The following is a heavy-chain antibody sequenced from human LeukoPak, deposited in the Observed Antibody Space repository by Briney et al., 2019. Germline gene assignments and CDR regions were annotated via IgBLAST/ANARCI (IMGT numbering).Heavy chain of an antibody. CDR2: IWYDGSNK. J-gene: IGHJ4*02. D-gene: IGHD6-19*01. CDR3: AREYHSGWYYFDY. CDR1: GFTFSSYG. Sequence: PGGSLRLSCAASGFTFSSYGMHWVRQAPGKGLEWVAVIWYDGSNKYYADSVKGRFTISRDNSKNMLYLQMNSLRAEDTAVYYCAREYHSGWYYFDYWGQGTLVTVSS. V-gene: IGHV3-33*01.